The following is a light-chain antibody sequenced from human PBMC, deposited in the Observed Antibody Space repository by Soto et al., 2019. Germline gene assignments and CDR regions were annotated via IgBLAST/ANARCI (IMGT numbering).Light chain of an antibody. CDR1: SSDVGGYNY. CDR2: EVS. CDR3: SSYTSSSTWV. J-gene: IGLJ3*02. Sequence: QSALTQPASVSGSPGQSITISCTGTSSDVGGYNYVSWYQQHPGKAPKLMIYEVSNRPSGVSNRFSGYKSGNTASLTISGLQAEDEADHYCSSYTSSSTWVFGGGTKVTVL. V-gene: IGLV2-14*01.